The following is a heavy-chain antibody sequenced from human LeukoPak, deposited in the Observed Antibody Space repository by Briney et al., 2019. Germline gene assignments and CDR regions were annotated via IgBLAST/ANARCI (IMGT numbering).Heavy chain of an antibody. CDR2: ISGSGGST. J-gene: IGHJ4*02. D-gene: IGHD5-12*01. Sequence: GGSLRLSCAASGFTFSSYGMSWVRQAPGKGLEWVSAISGSGGSTYYADSVKGRFPISRDNSKNTLYLQMNSLRAEDTAVYYCAIRKSGNAIDYWGQGTLVTVSS. CDR3: AIRKSGNAIDY. CDR1: GFTFSSYG. V-gene: IGHV3-23*01.